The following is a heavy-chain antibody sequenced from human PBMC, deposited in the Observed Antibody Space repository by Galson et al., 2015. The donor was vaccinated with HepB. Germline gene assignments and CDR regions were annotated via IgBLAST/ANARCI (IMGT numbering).Heavy chain of an antibody. Sequence: ETRSLSCTVSGGSLSSSNYYWGWIRQPAGQGLEWIGSNFYSGSTYYNPSLKGRVTISVETSKNQLSLKVHSVTAADTAFYYCASGRRDGYRYFDYWGQGTLVTVSS. D-gene: IGHD5-24*01. CDR1: GGSLSSSNYY. V-gene: IGHV4-39*01. CDR3: ASGRRDGYRYFDY. CDR2: NFYSGST. J-gene: IGHJ4*02.